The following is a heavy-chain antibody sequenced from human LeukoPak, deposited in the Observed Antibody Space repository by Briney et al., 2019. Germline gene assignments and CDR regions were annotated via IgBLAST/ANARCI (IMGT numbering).Heavy chain of an antibody. Sequence: PSETLSLTCTVSGYSISSGYSWGWIRQPPGKGLEWIGSIYHSETPSYHPSLKSRVTISVDTSKNQFSLRLTSMTAADTAVYYCARHYGGLYYYDSSGYYSGPVEYYFDYWGQGTLVTVSS. V-gene: IGHV4-38-2*02. D-gene: IGHD3-22*01. CDR2: IYHSETP. CDR1: GYSISSGYS. CDR3: ARHYGGLYYYDSSGYYSGPVEYYFDY. J-gene: IGHJ4*02.